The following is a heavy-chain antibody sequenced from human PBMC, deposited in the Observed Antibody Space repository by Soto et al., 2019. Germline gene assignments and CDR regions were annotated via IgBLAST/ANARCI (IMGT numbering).Heavy chain of an antibody. CDR3: ARSDDKDILTGCYN. V-gene: IGHV3-23*01. CDR1: GFSFNNYA. CDR2: IGHSGYSI. D-gene: IGHD3-9*01. J-gene: IGHJ4*02. Sequence: DVQLLESGGGLIQPGGSLRLSCAASGFSFNNYAMPWVRRAPGRGWEGVSSIGHSGYSINYGDSVKGRFTISRDNSNNILFLEMTGLRAEDTAVYYCARSDDKDILTGCYNWGQGALVTVSS.